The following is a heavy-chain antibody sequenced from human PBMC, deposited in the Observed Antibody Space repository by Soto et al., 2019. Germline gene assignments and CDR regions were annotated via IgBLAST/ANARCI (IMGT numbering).Heavy chain of an antibody. Sequence: PGGSLRLSCAASGFTFTNYGFHWVRQAPGKGLEWVSYISSSSSTIYYADSVKGRFTISRDNAKNSLYLQMNSLRDEDTAVYYCARESRFLEWLSLNWFDPWGQGTLVTVSS. CDR3: ARESRFLEWLSLNWFDP. CDR2: ISSSSSTI. D-gene: IGHD3-3*01. CDR1: GFTFTNYG. J-gene: IGHJ5*02. V-gene: IGHV3-48*02.